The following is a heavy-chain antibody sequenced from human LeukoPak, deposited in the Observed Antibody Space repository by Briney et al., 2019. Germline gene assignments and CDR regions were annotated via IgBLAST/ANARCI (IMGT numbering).Heavy chain of an antibody. V-gene: IGHV1-18*01. D-gene: IGHD6-6*01. CDR2: ISGYNGNA. Sequence: ASVKVSCKASGYTFTNYGISWIRQAPGQGLEWMGWISGYNGNANYPQKLQGRVTMTTDTSTSTSYMELRSLRSDDTAVYYCARSSAEVLNYCYYAMDVWAQGTTVTVSS. CDR3: ARSSAEVLNYCYYAMDV. J-gene: IGHJ6*02. CDR1: GYTFTNYG.